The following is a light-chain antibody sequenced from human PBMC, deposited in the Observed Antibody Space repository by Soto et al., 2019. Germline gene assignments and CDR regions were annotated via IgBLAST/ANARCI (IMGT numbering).Light chain of an antibody. V-gene: IGKV3-11*01. Sequence: EIVLTQSPATLSLSPVERFTLSCRASQSVSNSLAWYQQKPGQPPRLLIYDVSNRATGIPARFSGSGSGTDFTLTITSLEPEDFAVYFCHQRYNWPRVTFGQGTRLEIK. CDR1: QSVSNS. CDR3: HQRYNWPRVT. CDR2: DVS. J-gene: IGKJ5*01.